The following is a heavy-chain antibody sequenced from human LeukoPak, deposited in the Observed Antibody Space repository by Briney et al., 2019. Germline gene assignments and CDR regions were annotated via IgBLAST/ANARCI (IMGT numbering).Heavy chain of an antibody. J-gene: IGHJ4*02. CDR2: ISGSGYST. V-gene: IGHV3-23*01. Sequence: GGSLRLSCAASGFTFSSYAMSWVRQAPGKGLEWVSAISGSGYSTYYADSAKGRFTVSRDNSKNTLYLQMNSLRAEDTAVYYCANGYSEGRYCSSASCALWYWGQGTLVTVSS. D-gene: IGHD2-2*01. CDR1: GFTFSSYA. CDR3: ANGYSEGRYCSSASCALWY.